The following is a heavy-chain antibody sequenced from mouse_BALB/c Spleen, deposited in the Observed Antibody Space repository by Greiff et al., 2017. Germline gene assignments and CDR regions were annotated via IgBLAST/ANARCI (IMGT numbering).Heavy chain of an antibody. V-gene: IGHV1S56*01. CDR3: ARGENDGYYGYFDV. Sequence: QVQLKQSGPELVKPGASVRISCKASGYTFTSYYIHWVKQRPGQGLEWIGWIYPGNVNTKYNEKFKGKATLTADKSSSTAYMQLSSLTSEDSAVYFCARGENDGYYGYFDVWGAGTTVTVSS. CDR1: GYTFTSYY. J-gene: IGHJ1*01. CDR2: IYPGNVNT. D-gene: IGHD2-3*01.